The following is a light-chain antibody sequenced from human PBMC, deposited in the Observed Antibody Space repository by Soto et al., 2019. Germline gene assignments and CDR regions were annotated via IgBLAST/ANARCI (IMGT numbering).Light chain of an antibody. CDR2: EVN. V-gene: IGLV2-23*02. CDR1: SSDLGLYNL. Sequence: QSALTQPASMSGSPGQSITISCTGTSSDLGLYNLVSWYQHLPGKAPKLIIYEVNERPSGISDRFSGSKSGNTASLTISGLRDEDEADYYCCSYVGSSILMFGGGTKLTVL. CDR3: CSYVGSSILM. J-gene: IGLJ3*02.